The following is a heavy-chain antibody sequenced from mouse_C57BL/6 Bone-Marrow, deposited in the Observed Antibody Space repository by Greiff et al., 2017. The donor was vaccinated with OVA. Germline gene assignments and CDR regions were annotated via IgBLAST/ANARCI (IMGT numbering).Heavy chain of an antibody. Sequence: EVKVVESGGGLVKPGGSLKLSCAASGFTFSDYGMHWVRQAPEKGLEWVAYISSGSSTIYYADPVKGRFTISRDNAKNTLFLQMTSLRSEDTAMYYCARDYGSSNYFDYWGQGTTLTVSS. J-gene: IGHJ2*01. CDR1: GFTFSDYG. CDR3: ARDYGSSNYFDY. V-gene: IGHV5-17*01. D-gene: IGHD1-1*01. CDR2: ISSGSSTI.